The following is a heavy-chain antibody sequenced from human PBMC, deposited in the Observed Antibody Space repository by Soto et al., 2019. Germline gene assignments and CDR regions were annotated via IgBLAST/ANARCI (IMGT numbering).Heavy chain of an antibody. CDR2: ISYDGYNK. CDR3: AKDPANVESHGAFDY. J-gene: IGHJ4*02. Sequence: QVQLVESGGGVVQPGRSLRLSCAASGFTFSNYGMHWVRQAPGKGLEWVALISYDGYNKYYADSVKGRFTISRDSSKSTLYLQMDSLKAEDTAVYYCAKDPANVESHGAFDYWGQGTLVTVSS. D-gene: IGHD4-17*01. CDR1: GFTFSNYG. V-gene: IGHV3-30*18.